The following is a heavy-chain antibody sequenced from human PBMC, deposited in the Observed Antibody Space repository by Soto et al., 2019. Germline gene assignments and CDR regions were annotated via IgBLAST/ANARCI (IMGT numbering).Heavy chain of an antibody. Sequence: QVQLQQWGAGLLKPSETLSLTCAVYGGSFSGYYWSWIRQPPGKGLEWIGEINHSGSTNYNPSLKSRVTISVDTSKNQFSLKLSSVTAADTAVYYCARGIPRYSYGPKLGYYYGMDVWGQGTTVTVSS. CDR1: GGSFSGYY. V-gene: IGHV4-34*01. CDR2: INHSGST. J-gene: IGHJ6*02. CDR3: ARGIPRYSYGPKLGYYYGMDV. D-gene: IGHD5-18*01.